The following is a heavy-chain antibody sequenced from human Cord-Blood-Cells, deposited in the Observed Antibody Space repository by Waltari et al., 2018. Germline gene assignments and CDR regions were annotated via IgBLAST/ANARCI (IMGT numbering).Heavy chain of an antibody. V-gene: IGHV1-3*01. J-gene: IGHJ5*02. CDR1: GYTFTSYA. CDR2: INAGNGNT. Sequence: QVQLVQPGAEVQKPGASAQVSCKASGYTFTSYAMHWVRQAPGQRLEWMGWINAGNGNTKYSKKFQGRVTITRDTSASTAYMELSSLRSEDTAVYYCARGGDCSSTSCLNWFDPWGQGTLVTVSS. CDR3: ARGGDCSSTSCLNWFDP. D-gene: IGHD2-2*01.